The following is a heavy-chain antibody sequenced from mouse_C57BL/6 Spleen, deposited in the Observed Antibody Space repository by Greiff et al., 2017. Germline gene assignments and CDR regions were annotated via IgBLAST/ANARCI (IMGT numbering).Heavy chain of an antibody. CDR1: GYTFTSYW. Sequence: VQLQQPGAELVKPGASVKMSCKASGYTFTSYWITWVKQRPGQGLEWIGDIYPGSGSTNYNEKFKSKATLTVDTSSSTAYMQLSSLTSEDSAVYYCAREDYYSNYAEDYWGQGTTLTVSS. V-gene: IGHV1-55*01. CDR2: IYPGSGST. CDR3: AREDYYSNYAEDY. J-gene: IGHJ2*01. D-gene: IGHD2-5*01.